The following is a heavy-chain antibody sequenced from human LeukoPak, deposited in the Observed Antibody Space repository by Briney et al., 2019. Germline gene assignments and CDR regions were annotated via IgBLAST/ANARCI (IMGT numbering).Heavy chain of an antibody. CDR2: IKQDGSDK. CDR1: GFTFSNYW. D-gene: IGHD3-16*01. V-gene: IGHV3-7*01. Sequence: GGSLRLSCAASGFTFSNYWMSWVRQAPGKGLEWVANIKQDGSDKYYADSVKGRFTISRDNAKNSLYLQMNSLRAEDTAVYYCARVCDPRRFRSYWYFDLWGRGTLVTVSS. J-gene: IGHJ2*01. CDR3: ARVCDPRRFRSYWYFDL.